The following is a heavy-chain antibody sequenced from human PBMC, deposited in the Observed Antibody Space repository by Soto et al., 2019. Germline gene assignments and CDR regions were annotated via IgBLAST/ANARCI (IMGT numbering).Heavy chain of an antibody. V-gene: IGHV1-8*01. CDR2: MNPNSGNT. D-gene: IGHD3-10*01. CDR3: ASGGGYGSGGKDAFDI. Sequence: QVQLVQSGAEVKKPGASVKVSCKASGYTFTTYDINWVRQATGQGLEWMGWMNPNSGNTGYAQKFQDRVTMTRNTSMNTAYMELGSLRSEDTAVYYCASGGGYGSGGKDAFDIWGQGTMVTVSS. CDR1: GYTFTTYD. J-gene: IGHJ3*02.